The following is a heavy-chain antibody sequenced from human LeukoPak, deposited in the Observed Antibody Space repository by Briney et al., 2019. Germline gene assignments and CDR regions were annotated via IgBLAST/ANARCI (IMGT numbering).Heavy chain of an antibody. CDR2: IVVGSGNT. CDR1: GFTFTSSA. CDR3: AAGYNWNTPPFDP. Sequence: SVKVSCKASGFTFTSSAVQWVRQARGQRLEWIGWIVVGSGNTNYAQKFQERVTITKDMSTSTAYMELSSLRSEDTAVYYCAAGYNWNTPPFDPWGQGTLVTVSS. D-gene: IGHD1-1*01. V-gene: IGHV1-58*01. J-gene: IGHJ5*02.